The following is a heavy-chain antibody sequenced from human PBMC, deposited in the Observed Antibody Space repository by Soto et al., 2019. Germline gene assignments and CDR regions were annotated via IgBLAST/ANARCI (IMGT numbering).Heavy chain of an antibody. CDR3: ARSIRHYFDY. CDR1: GGSISSSSSY. Sequence: SETLSLTCTVSGGSISSSSSYWGWIRQPPGKGLEWIGYIYYSGSTYYNPSLKSRVTISVDTSKNQFSLKLSSVTAADTAVYYCARSIRHYFDYWGQGTLVTVSS. V-gene: IGHV4-31*03. D-gene: IGHD3-3*02. CDR2: IYYSGST. J-gene: IGHJ4*02.